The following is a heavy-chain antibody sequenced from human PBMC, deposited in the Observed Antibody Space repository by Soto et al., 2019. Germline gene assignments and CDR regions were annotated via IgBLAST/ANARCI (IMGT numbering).Heavy chain of an antibody. CDR3: ACGSWYGGRGHLGYYYYYYGMDV. CDR1: GVTFSSYA. CDR2: IIPIFGTA. J-gene: IGHJ6*02. V-gene: IGHV1-69*06. Sequence: GASVKVSCKASGVTFSSYAISWVRQAPGQGLEWMGGIIPIFGTANYAQKFQGRVTITADKSTSTAYMELSSLRSEDTAVYYCACGSWYGGRGHLGYYYYYYGMDVWGQGTTVTVSS. D-gene: IGHD6-13*01.